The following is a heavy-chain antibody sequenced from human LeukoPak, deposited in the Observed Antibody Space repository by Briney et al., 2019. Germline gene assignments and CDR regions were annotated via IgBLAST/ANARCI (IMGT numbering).Heavy chain of an antibody. CDR1: GGSISSSSYY. V-gene: IGHV4-39*07. D-gene: IGHD2-15*01. CDR3: ARIPRVLLDFDS. J-gene: IGHJ4*02. Sequence: SETLSLTCTVSGGSISSSSYYWGWMRQPPGKGLEWIGSIYYSGSTYYNPSLKSRVTISVDTSKNQFSLKLSSVTAADTAVYYWARIPRVLLDFDSWGQGTLVTVSS. CDR2: IYYSGST.